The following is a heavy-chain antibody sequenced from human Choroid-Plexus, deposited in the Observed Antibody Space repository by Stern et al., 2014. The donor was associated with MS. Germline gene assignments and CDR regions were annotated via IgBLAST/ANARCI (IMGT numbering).Heavy chain of an antibody. Sequence: VQLVESGGGVVQPGRPLRLSCVASGFTLGSCAMHWVRQAPGKGLEWVACVSYDGMSKYYAESVKGRVTISRDNSQNTLYMQRSSLRPEDTAVYYCAKDRQYLTYFFDHWGQGSLVTVSS. CDR3: AKDRQYLTYFFDH. D-gene: IGHD2/OR15-2a*01. V-gene: IGHV3-30*18. CDR1: GFTLGSCA. J-gene: IGHJ5*02. CDR2: VSYDGMSK.